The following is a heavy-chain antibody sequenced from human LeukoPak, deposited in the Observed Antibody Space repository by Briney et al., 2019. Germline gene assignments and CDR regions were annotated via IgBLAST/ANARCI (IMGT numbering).Heavy chain of an antibody. CDR3: ARGHWDFDL. CDR2: INHVGRN. CDR1: VGSFSVSY. V-gene: IGHV4-34*01. J-gene: IGHJ2*01. Sequence: KPSETLSLTCVVYVGSFSVSYWSWIPQPPGRGLQWIGEINHVGRNNYNPSLKRRVTISVDTSKNQFSLKRISVTAAGTALYFVARGHWDFDLWGRGTLVTVSS.